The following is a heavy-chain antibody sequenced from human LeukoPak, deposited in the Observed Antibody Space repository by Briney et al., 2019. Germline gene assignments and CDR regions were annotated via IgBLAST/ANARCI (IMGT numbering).Heavy chain of an antibody. CDR1: GGSIDSTNW. CDR3: ARSHDHLWGNYPDY. V-gene: IGHV4/OR15-8*01. CDR2: IHHDGRI. D-gene: IGHD3-16*02. J-gene: IGHJ4*02. Sequence: SETLSLTCDVSGGSIDSTNWWNWVRQPPGRGLEWIGEIHHDGRINYNPSLKSRVTLSVDKSKNQFSLRLNSVTAADTAMYYCARSHDHLWGNYPDYWGQGTLVTVSS.